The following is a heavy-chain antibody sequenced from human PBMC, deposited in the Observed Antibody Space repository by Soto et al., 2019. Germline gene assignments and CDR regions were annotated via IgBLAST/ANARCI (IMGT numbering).Heavy chain of an antibody. CDR3: ARLEGLATNAYYFDF. J-gene: IGHJ4*02. V-gene: IGHV4-39*01. D-gene: IGHD3-9*01. CDR1: DDSINSDKYY. CDR2: IYYRGNA. Sequence: SETLSLTCSVSDDSINSDKYYWGWIRQPPGKGLEWIGSIYYRGNAYYNPSLQTRVTISLDKSRSQFSLKLNSVTAADSAVYFCARLEGLATNAYYFDFWGPGALVTVSS.